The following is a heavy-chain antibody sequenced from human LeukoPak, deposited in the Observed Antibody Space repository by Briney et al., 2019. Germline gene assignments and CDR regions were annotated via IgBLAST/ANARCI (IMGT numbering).Heavy chain of an antibody. J-gene: IGHJ5*02. V-gene: IGHV1-69*13. CDR3: ARDTSHDSSGYYFS. CDR2: IIPIFGTA. Sequence: GASVKVSCKASGYTFSSYAISWVRQAPGQGLEWMGGIIPIFGTANYAQKFQGRVTITADESTSTAYMELSSLRSEDTAVYYCARDTSHDSSGYYFSWGQGTLVTVSS. D-gene: IGHD3-22*01. CDR1: GYTFSSYA.